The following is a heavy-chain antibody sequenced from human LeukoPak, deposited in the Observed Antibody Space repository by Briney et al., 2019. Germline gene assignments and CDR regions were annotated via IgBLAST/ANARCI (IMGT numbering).Heavy chain of an antibody. J-gene: IGHJ3*02. Sequence: ASVKVSCKASGDTFTSYYMNWVRQAPGQGVEWMGIINPSGGSTSSAEKFQGRITMTRDMSTSPVYMDLSSLTSEDTAVYYCARGRNYYDSSDYYYEGDAFDIWGQGTMVTVSS. V-gene: IGHV1-46*03. D-gene: IGHD3-22*01. CDR2: INPSGGST. CDR1: GDTFTSYY. CDR3: ARGRNYYDSSDYYYEGDAFDI.